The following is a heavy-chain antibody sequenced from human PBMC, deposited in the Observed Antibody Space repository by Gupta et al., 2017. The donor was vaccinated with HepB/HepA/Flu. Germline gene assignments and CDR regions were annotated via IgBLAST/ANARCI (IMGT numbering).Heavy chain of an antibody. J-gene: IGHJ4*02. CDR2: ISYDGSNK. D-gene: IGHD1-26*01. V-gene: IGHV3-30-3*01. CDR3: ARAIDSGSYFSGGDLDY. CDR1: GFTFSSYA. Sequence: QVQLVESGGGVVQPGRSLRLSCAASGFTFSSYAMHWVRQAPGKGLEWVAVISYDGSNKYYADSVKGRFTISRDNSKNTLYLQMNSLRAEDTAVYYCARAIDSGSYFSGGDLDYWGQGTLVTVSS.